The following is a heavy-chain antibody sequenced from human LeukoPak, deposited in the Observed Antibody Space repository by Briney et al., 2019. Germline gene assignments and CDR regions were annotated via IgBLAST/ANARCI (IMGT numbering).Heavy chain of an antibody. Sequence: GASVKVSCKASGYTFTGYYMHWVRQAPGQGLEWMGWINPNSGGTNYAQKLQGRVTMTTDTSTSTAYMELRSLRSDDTAVYYCAREEYPGDEAFDYWGQGTLVTVSS. J-gene: IGHJ4*02. CDR2: INPNSGGT. CDR3: AREEYPGDEAFDY. D-gene: IGHD3-16*01. CDR1: GYTFTGYY. V-gene: IGHV1-2*02.